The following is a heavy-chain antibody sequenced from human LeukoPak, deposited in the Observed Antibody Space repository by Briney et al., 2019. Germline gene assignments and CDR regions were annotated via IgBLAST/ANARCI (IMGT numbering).Heavy chain of an antibody. CDR2: ISGDGGST. D-gene: IGHD3-10*01. CDR3: AKDILGYGSGNNY. Sequence: GGSLRLSCTASGLTFDDYAMHWVRQAPGKGLEWVSLISGDGGSTYYADSVKGRFTISRDNSKNSLYLQMNSLRTEDTALYYCAKDILGYGSGNNYWGQGTLVTVSS. CDR1: GLTFDDYA. J-gene: IGHJ4*02. V-gene: IGHV3-43*02.